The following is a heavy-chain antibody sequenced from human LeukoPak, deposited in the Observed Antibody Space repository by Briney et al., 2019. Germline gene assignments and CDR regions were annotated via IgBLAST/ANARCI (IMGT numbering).Heavy chain of an antibody. J-gene: IGHJ4*02. D-gene: IGHD5-18*01. Sequence: TGGSLRLSCAASGFTFSSYGMHWVRQAPGKGLEWVAVISYDGSNKYYADSVKGRFTISRDNSKNTLYLQMNSLRAEDTAVYYCARDQQLWDPFDYWGQGTLVTVSS. V-gene: IGHV3-30*03. CDR3: ARDQQLWDPFDY. CDR1: GFTFSSYG. CDR2: ISYDGSNK.